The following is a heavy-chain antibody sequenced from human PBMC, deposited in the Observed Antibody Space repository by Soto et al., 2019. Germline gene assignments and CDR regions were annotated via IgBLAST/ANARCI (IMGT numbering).Heavy chain of an antibody. CDR1: GFTFSGSA. D-gene: IGHD3-10*01. V-gene: IGHV3-73*01. Sequence: GGSLRLSCAASGFTFSGSAMHWVRQASGKGLEWVGRIRSKANSYATAYAASVKGRFTISRDDSKNTAYLQMNSLKTEDTAVYYCTRHQPSLVGRPYYGSGFYGMDVWGQGTTVTVSS. J-gene: IGHJ6*01. CDR2: IRSKANSYAT. CDR3: TRHQPSLVGRPYYGSGFYGMDV.